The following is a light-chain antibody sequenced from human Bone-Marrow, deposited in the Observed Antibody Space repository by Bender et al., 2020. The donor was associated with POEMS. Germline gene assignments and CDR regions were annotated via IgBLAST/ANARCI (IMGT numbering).Light chain of an antibody. CDR2: DVT. CDR1: TYDIGSYNF. CDR3: TSYAGSRTFYI. Sequence: LTQPHSVSESPGQSVTLSCTGTTYDIGSYNFVSWYQQKPGKAPTLIIYDVTNRPSGVSNRFSGSKSGNTASLTISGLQAEDEADYYCTSYAGSRTFYIFGTGTKVTVL. V-gene: IGLV2-14*01. J-gene: IGLJ1*01.